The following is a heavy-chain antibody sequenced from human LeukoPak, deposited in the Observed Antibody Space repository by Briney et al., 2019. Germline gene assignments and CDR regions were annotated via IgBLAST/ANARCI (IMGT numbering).Heavy chain of an antibody. Sequence: SETLSLTCAVSGYSISSSNWWGWIRQPPGKGLEWIGYIYYSGSTYYNPSLKSRVTMSVDTSKNQFSLKLSSVTAVDTAVYYCVRRESRLVGAIISWGQGTLVTVSS. V-gene: IGHV4-28*01. CDR3: VRRESRLVGAIIS. J-gene: IGHJ5*02. CDR2: IYYSGST. D-gene: IGHD1-26*01. CDR1: GYSISSSNW.